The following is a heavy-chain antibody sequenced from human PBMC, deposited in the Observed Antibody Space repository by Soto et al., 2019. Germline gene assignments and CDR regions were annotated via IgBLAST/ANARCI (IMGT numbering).Heavy chain of an antibody. V-gene: IGHV4-39*07. CDR2: INHSGST. J-gene: IGHJ3*02. CDR1: GGSISSSSYY. Sequence: SETLSLTYTVSGGSISSSSYYWGWIRQPPGKGLEWIGEINHSGSTNYNPSLKSRVTISVDTSKNQFSLKLSSVTAADTAVYYCASVYIWGSYRIGRAFDIWGQGTMVTVSS. CDR3: ASVYIWGSYRIGRAFDI. D-gene: IGHD3-16*02.